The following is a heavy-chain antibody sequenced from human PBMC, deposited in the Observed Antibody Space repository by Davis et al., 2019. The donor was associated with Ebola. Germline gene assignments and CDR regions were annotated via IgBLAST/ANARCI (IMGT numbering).Heavy chain of an antibody. J-gene: IGHJ6*04. CDR3: AGGRPFGEDIVVVPAAIDYYYGMDV. CDR2: ISSSSSTI. Sequence: GESLKLSCAASGFTFSSYSMNWVRQAPGKGLEWVSYISSSSSTIYYADSVKGRFTISRDNAKNSLYLQMNSLRDEDTAVYYCAGGRPFGEDIVVVPAAIDYYYGMDVWGKGTTVTVSS. D-gene: IGHD2-2*02. CDR1: GFTFSSYS. V-gene: IGHV3-48*02.